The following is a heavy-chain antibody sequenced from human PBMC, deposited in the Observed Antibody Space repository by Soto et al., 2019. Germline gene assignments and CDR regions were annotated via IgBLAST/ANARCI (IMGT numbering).Heavy chain of an antibody. V-gene: IGHV3-23*01. CDR1: GFTFSSYA. CDR2: ISGSGGST. Sequence: GGSLRLSCAASGFTFSSYAMSWVRQAPGKGLEWVSAISGSGGSTYYADSVKGRFTISRDNSKNTLYLQVNSLRAEDTAVYYCAKSREYYDSSGYYYFDYWGQGTLVTVSS. CDR3: AKSREYYDSSGYYYFDY. J-gene: IGHJ4*02. D-gene: IGHD3-22*01.